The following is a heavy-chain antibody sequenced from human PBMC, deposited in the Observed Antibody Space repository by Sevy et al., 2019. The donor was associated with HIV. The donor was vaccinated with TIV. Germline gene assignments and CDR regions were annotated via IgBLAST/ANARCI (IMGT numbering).Heavy chain of an antibody. CDR1: GFTFSSYW. CDR2: IKQDMSEK. Sequence: GGSLRLSCAASGFTFSSYWMNWVRQAPGKGLEWVANIKQDMSEKYYADSVNGRFTISRDNARHSLYLQMESLRAEDTAVYNCARAQQVTMLVVIGGLYFDFWGQGTLVTVSS. CDR3: ARAQQVTMLVVIGGLYFDF. J-gene: IGHJ4*02. D-gene: IGHD3-22*01. V-gene: IGHV3-7*01.